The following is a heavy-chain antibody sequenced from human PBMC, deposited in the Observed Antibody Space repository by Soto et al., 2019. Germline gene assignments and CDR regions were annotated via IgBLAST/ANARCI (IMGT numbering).Heavy chain of an antibody. CDR1: GGSISGSY. V-gene: IGHV4-59*01. CDR3: ARSVAVPRAHIAY. Sequence: SETLSLTCSVSGGSISGSYWSWIRQSPGKGLEWVGYVYYTGSTNYSPSLRSRVSISVDTSKNEFSLRLSSVTAADTAVYFCARSVAVPRAHIAYWGQGTQVTVSS. CDR2: VYYTGST. D-gene: IGHD2-2*01. J-gene: IGHJ4*02.